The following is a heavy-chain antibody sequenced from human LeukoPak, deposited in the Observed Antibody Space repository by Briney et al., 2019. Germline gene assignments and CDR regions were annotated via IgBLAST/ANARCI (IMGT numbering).Heavy chain of an antibody. V-gene: IGHV4-31*03. Sequence: PSETLSLTCTVSGGSISSGDYYWSWIRQHPGKGLEWIGYIYYSGSTYYNPSLMSRVTISVDTSKNQFSLKLSSVTAADTAVYYCARLPTDSNFDYWGQGTLVTVSS. CDR2: IYYSGST. CDR1: GGSISSGDYY. J-gene: IGHJ4*02. CDR3: ARLPTDSNFDY.